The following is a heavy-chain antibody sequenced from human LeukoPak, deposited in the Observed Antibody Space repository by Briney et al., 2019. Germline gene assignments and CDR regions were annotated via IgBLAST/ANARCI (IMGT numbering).Heavy chain of an antibody. CDR1: GGSIDTYY. Sequence: PSETLSLTCSVSGGSIDTYYWRWVRQPAGKGLEWIAQIHKSGRTNFNPSLKSRVSISMDTPNNQFSLMISSVTAADTAIYYCAGRGLSTGWTFDYWGHGALVTVSS. D-gene: IGHD6-19*01. CDR3: AGRGLSTGWTFDY. J-gene: IGHJ4*01. CDR2: IHKSGRT. V-gene: IGHV4-4*07.